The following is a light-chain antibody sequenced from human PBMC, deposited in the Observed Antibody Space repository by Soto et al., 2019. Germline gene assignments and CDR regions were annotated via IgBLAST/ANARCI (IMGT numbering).Light chain of an antibody. CDR1: SSDVGGYNY. CDR2: EVN. V-gene: IGLV2-8*01. Sequence: QSVLTQPPSASGSPGQSVTISCTGTSSDVGGYNYVYWYQQNPGKVPKLMIYEVNKRPAGVPDRFSGSKSGNTASLTVSGLQAEDEADYYCTSYAGGNNVFGTGTKLTVL. J-gene: IGLJ1*01. CDR3: TSYAGGNNV.